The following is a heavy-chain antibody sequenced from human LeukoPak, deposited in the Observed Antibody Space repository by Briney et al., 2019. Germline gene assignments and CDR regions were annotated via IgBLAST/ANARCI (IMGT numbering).Heavy chain of an antibody. V-gene: IGHV4-4*07. CDR1: SGSISSYF. CDR2: IHTSGST. CDR3: AREYSNSRYFDY. Sequence: SETLSLTCIVSSGSISSYFWTWIRQPAGKGLEWIGRIHTSGSTNYNPSLKSRVTMSVDTSKNQVSLNLSSVTAADTAIYYCAREYSNSRYFDYWGQGTLVTVSS. J-gene: IGHJ4*02. D-gene: IGHD6-6*01.